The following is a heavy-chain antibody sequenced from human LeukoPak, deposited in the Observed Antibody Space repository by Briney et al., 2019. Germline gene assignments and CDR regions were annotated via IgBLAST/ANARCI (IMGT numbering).Heavy chain of an antibody. D-gene: IGHD4-23*01. J-gene: IGHJ3*02. V-gene: IGHV4-59*12. CDR2: IYYSGST. CDR3: ARDKGLSLGGLDAFDI. CDR1: GGSISSYY. Sequence: SETLSLTCTVSGGSISSYYWSWIRQPPGKGLEWIGYIYYSGSTNYNPSLKSRVTISVDTSKNQFSLKLSSVTAADTAVYYCARDKGLSLGGLDAFDIWGQGTMVTVSS.